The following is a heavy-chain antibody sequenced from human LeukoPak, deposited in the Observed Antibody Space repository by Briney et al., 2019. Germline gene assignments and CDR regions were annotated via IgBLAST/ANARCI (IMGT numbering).Heavy chain of an antibody. Sequence: PGGSLRLSCAASGFTFSSYAMSWVRQAPGEGLEWVSAISGNGGGTYYADSVKGRFTISRDNSKNTLYLRMNSLRTEDTATYYCAKVAGASCSSSSCRPFDYWGQGTLVTVPS. V-gene: IGHV3-23*01. D-gene: IGHD2-2*01. J-gene: IGHJ4*02. CDR3: AKVAGASCSSSSCRPFDY. CDR2: ISGNGGGT. CDR1: GFTFSSYA.